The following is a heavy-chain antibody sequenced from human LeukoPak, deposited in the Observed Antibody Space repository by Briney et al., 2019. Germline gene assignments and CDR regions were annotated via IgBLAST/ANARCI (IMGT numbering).Heavy chain of an antibody. J-gene: IGHJ4*02. CDR3: VKEGRPNSGSGFFDY. CDR1: GFTFSSYA. D-gene: IGHD3-10*01. Sequence: GGSLRLSCAASGFTFSSYAMSWVRQAPGKGLEWVSGISGSGGSTYYAESVKGRFTMSRDNSRNTLNLQMNSLRAEDAAIYYCVKEGRPNSGSGFFDYWGQGTRVTVSS. V-gene: IGHV3-23*01. CDR2: ISGSGGST.